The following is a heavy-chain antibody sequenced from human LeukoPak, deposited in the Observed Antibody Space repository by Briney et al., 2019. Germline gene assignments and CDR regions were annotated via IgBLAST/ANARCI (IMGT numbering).Heavy chain of an antibody. CDR3: ARGSLYGGWSYYFDY. CDR2: IYYSGST. V-gene: IGHV4-59*12. CDR1: GGSISSYY. D-gene: IGHD6-19*01. Sequence: SETLSLTCTVSGGSISSYYWSWLRQPPGKGLEWMGYIYYSGSTNYNPSLKSRVTISVDMSKNHFSLRLSSVTAADTAMYYCARGSLYGGWSYYFDYWGQGSQVTVSS. J-gene: IGHJ4*02.